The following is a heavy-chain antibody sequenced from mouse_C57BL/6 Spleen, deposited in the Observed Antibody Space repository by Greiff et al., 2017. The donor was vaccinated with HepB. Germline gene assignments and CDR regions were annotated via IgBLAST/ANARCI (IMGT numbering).Heavy chain of an antibody. CDR1: GYSFTSYY. J-gene: IGHJ4*01. CDR2: IYPGSGNT. Sequence: QVQLQQSGPELVKPGASVKISCKASGYSFTSYYIHWVKQRPGQGLEWIGWIYPGSGNTKYNEKFKGKATLTADTSSSTAYMQLSSLTSEDSAVYYCARGERGYAMDYWGQGTSVTVSS. V-gene: IGHV1-66*01. CDR3: ARGERGYAMDY.